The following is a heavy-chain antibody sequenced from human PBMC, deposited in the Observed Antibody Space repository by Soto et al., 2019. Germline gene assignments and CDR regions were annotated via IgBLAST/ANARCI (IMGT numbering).Heavy chain of an antibody. V-gene: IGHV1-3*01. CDR3: ARDVDTSMSAPLDY. Sequence: QVQLVQSGAEVKKPGASVRVSCKASGYTFTAYAMDWVRQTPGQRLEWVGWINVGTGDTEYSQQFQGRVNITRDTSSKTFYMELSSLRSEDTAVYYCARDVDTSMSAPLDYWGQGSLVTVSS. CDR1: GYTFTAYA. CDR2: INVGTGDT. D-gene: IGHD5-18*01. J-gene: IGHJ4*02.